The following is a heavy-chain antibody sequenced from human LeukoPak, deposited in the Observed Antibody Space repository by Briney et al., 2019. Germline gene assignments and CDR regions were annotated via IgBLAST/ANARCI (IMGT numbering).Heavy chain of an antibody. D-gene: IGHD1-26*01. CDR3: ARSGREFDP. J-gene: IGHJ5*02. CDR2: FYYSGST. Sequence: PSETLSLTCTVSGDSISSYFWSWIRQPPGKGLEWIGYFYYSGSTDYNPSLKSRVTISVDTSKNQFSLKLSSVTAADTAVYYCARSGREFDPWGQGTLVTVSS. CDR1: GDSISSYF. V-gene: IGHV4-59*12.